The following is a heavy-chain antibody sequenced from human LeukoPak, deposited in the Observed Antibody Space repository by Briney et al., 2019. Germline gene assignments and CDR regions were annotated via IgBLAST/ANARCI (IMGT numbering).Heavy chain of an antibody. CDR3: ARQGNVPAAAHDY. D-gene: IGHD6-13*01. CDR2: IYYSGST. V-gene: IGHV4-59*08. J-gene: IGHJ4*02. CDR1: GGSISSYY. Sequence: PSETLSLTCTVSGGSISSYYWSWIRQPPGKGLEWIGYIYYSGSTNYNPSLKSRVTIAVDTSKNQFSLKLRSVTAANTAVYYCARQGNVPAAAHDYWGQGTLVTVSS.